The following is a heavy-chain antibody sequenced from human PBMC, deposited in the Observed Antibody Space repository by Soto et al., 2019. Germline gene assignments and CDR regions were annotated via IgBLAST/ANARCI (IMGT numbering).Heavy chain of an antibody. CDR1: GFTFSSYG. Sequence: GGSLRLSCAASGFTFSSYGMHWVRQAPGKGLEWVAVIWYDGSNKYYADSVKGRFTISRDNSKNTLYLQMNSLRAEDTAVYYCARVGSGTAELDYWGQGTLGTVSS. CDR3: ARVGSGTAELDY. J-gene: IGHJ4*02. D-gene: IGHD3-10*01. CDR2: IWYDGSNK. V-gene: IGHV3-33*01.